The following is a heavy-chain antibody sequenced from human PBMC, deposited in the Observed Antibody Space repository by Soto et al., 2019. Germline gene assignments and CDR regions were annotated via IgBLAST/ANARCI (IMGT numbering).Heavy chain of an antibody. Sequence: QVHLVQSGAEVKKPGASVKVSCQASGYAFTTYGITWVRQAPGQGLEWMGWISAHNGNTNYAQKLQGRVTVTRDTSTSKAYMEARSLRSDDPAVDYCARGRYGDYWGQGALVTVSS. D-gene: IGHD1-1*01. V-gene: IGHV1-18*01. CDR2: ISAHNGNT. CDR1: GYAFTTYG. CDR3: ARGRYGDY. J-gene: IGHJ4*02.